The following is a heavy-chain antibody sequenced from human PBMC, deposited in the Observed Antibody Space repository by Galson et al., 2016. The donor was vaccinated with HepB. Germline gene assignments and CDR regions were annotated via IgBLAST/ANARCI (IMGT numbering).Heavy chain of an antibody. Sequence: SLRLSCAASGFTFSDYFMGRIRQAPGKGLEWVSYISDGGDTIYYADSVKGRFTVSRDNANNSLHLQMNSLGAEDTAVYFCARDAAYRGQYYSGMDVWGQGTTVTVSS. CDR3: ARDAAYRGQYYSGMDV. CDR2: ISDGGDTI. J-gene: IGHJ6*02. V-gene: IGHV3-11*01. D-gene: IGHD3-10*01. CDR1: GFTFSDYF.